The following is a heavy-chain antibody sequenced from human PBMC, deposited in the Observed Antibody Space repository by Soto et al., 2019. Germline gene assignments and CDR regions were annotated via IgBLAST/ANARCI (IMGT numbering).Heavy chain of an antibody. CDR3: ANDPYKYSSSSDAFDI. V-gene: IGHV3-30*18. CDR2: ISYDGSNK. Sequence: GGSLRLSCAASGFTFSSYGMHWVRQAPGKGLEWVAVISYDGSNKYYADSVKGRFTISRDNSKNTLYLQMNSLRAEDTAVYYCANDPYKYSSSSDAFDIWGQGTMVTVSS. D-gene: IGHD6-13*01. J-gene: IGHJ3*02. CDR1: GFTFSSYG.